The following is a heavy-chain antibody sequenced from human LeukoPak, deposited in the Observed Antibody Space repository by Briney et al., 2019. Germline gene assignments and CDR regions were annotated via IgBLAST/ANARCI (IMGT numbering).Heavy chain of an antibody. CDR1: GYSFTNYD. V-gene: IGHV1-8*03. CDR2: TNPNSGNT. CDR3: AGETRDFWSAYDS. J-gene: IGHJ5*01. Sequence: ASVKVSCKASGYSFTNYDINWVRQATGQGLEWMGWTNPNSGNTGYAQKFQGRVTFTRNTSINTAYMELSSLRSEDTAVYYCAGETRDFWSAYDSWGQGTLVTVSS. D-gene: IGHD3-3*01.